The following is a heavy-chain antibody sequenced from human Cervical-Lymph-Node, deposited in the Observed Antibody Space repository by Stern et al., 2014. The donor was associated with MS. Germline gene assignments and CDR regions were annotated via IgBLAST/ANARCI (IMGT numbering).Heavy chain of an antibody. CDR2: ISGSGGST. Sequence: EVQLVQSGGGLVQPGGSLRLSCAASGFTFSLYAMNWVRQAPGKGLERVSVISGSGGSTYSADSVKGRFTISRDNSKNTLYLQMNSLRVEDTAVYYCAKGPLWRAVDYWGQGTLVTVSS. CDR1: GFTFSLYA. V-gene: IGHV3-23*04. CDR3: AKGPLWRAVDY. D-gene: IGHD2-21*01. J-gene: IGHJ4*02.